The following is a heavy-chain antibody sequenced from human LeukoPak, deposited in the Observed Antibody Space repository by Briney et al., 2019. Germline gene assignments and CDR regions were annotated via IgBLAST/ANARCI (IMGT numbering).Heavy chain of an antibody. J-gene: IGHJ4*02. Sequence: ASVKVSCKASGYTFTYYGISWVRQAPGQGLEWMGWASAYADDTNYVQKFQGRITMTTDTSTSTAYVELRSLKSDDTAVYYCARDCIGCHGFDYGAQGTLVTVSS. D-gene: IGHD2-15*01. CDR3: ARDCIGCHGFDY. CDR1: GYTFTYYG. V-gene: IGHV1-18*01. CDR2: ASAYADDT.